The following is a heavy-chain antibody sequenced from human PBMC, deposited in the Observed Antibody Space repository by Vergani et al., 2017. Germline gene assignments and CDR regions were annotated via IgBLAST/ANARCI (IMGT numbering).Heavy chain of an antibody. CDR2: ISSSSSYI. Sequence: EVQLVESGGGLVKPGGSLRLSCAASGFTFSSYSMNWVRQAPGKGLEWVSSISSSSSYIYYADSVKGRFTISIDNAKNSLYLQMNSLRAEDTAVYYCAREPLRTYDSSGYYFHDAFDIWGQGTMVTVSS. J-gene: IGHJ3*02. D-gene: IGHD3-22*01. CDR1: GFTFSSYS. CDR3: AREPLRTYDSSGYYFHDAFDI. V-gene: IGHV3-21*01.